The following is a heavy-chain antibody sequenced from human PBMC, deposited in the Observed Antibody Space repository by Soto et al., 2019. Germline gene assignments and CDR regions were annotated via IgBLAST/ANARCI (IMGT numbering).Heavy chain of an antibody. CDR2: INPNSGGT. V-gene: IGHV1-2*04. CDR3: ARSGIQLWFFDAFDI. Sequence: GASVKVSCKASGYTFTGYYMHWVRQAPGQGLEWMGWINPNSGGTNYAQKFQGWVTMTRDTSISTAYMELSRLRSDDTAVYYCARSGIQLWFFDAFDIWGQGTMVTV. D-gene: IGHD5-18*01. J-gene: IGHJ3*02. CDR1: GYTFTGYY.